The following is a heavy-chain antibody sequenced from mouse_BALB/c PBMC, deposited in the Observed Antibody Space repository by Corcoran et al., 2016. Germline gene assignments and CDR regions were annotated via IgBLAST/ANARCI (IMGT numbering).Heavy chain of an antibody. V-gene: IGHV9-3-1*01. CDR1: GYTFTNYG. D-gene: IGHD2-1*01. CDR3: ARGGNYWYFDV. J-gene: IGHJ1*01. Sequence: QIQLVQSGPELKKPGETVKISCKASGYTFTNYGMNWVKQAPGKGLKWMGWINTYTGEPTYADDFKGRFAFSLETSASTAYLQINNLKNEDTATYFCARGGNYWYFDVLGAGTTVTVSS. CDR2: INTYTGEP.